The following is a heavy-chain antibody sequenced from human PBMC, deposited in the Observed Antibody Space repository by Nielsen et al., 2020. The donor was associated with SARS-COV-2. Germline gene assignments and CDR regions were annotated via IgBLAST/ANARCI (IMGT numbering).Heavy chain of an antibody. Sequence: ASVKVSCKASGYTFTSYYMHWVRQAPGQGPEWMGRIIPMVGIRDYAQKFQGRVTMTADKSTSTAYMELSSLRSEDTALYYCARSATNLIYWYFDLWGRGTLVTVSS. CDR3: ARSATNLIYWYFDL. V-gene: IGHV1-46*03. D-gene: IGHD5-12*01. CDR1: GYTFTSYY. CDR2: IIPMVGIR. J-gene: IGHJ2*01.